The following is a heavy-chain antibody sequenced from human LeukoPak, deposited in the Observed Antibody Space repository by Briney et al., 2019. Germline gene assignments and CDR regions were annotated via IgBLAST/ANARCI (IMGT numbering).Heavy chain of an antibody. Sequence: GGSLRLSCAASGFTFSSYWMSWVRQAPGKGLEWVANIKQDGSEKYYVDSVKGRFTISRDNAKNSLYLQMNSLRAEDTAVYYCARDLKTVAGTRGHAFDIWGQGTMVTVSS. V-gene: IGHV3-7*01. CDR3: ARDLKTVAGTRGHAFDI. CDR2: IKQDGSEK. CDR1: GFTFSSYW. D-gene: IGHD6-19*01. J-gene: IGHJ3*02.